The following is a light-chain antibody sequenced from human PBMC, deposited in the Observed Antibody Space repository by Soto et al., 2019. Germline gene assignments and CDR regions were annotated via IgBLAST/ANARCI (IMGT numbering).Light chain of an antibody. CDR2: RTS. Sequence: EIVMTQSPATLPVSPGERATLSCRASQSVSSDLAWYQQKPGQPPRLLIYRTSTRATGIPARFSGSGSGTESTLTISSMQSEDFAVYYCQQRSNWPPWTFGQGTKVDI. J-gene: IGKJ1*01. CDR3: QQRSNWPPWT. V-gene: IGKV3-15*01. CDR1: QSVSSD.